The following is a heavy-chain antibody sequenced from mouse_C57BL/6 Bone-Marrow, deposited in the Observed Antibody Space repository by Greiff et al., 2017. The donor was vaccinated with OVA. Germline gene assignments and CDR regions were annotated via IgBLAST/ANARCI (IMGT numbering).Heavy chain of an antibody. CDR1: GFNIKNTY. J-gene: IGHJ1*03. CDR2: IDPANGNT. V-gene: IGHV14-3*01. Sequence: EVKVVESVAELVRPGASVKLSCTASGFNIKNTYMHWVKQRPEQGLEWIGRIDPANGNTKYAPKFQGKATITADTSSNTAYLQLSSLTSEDTAIYYCARPYYYGSSYGGWYFDVWGTGTTVTVSS. D-gene: IGHD1-1*01. CDR3: ARPYYYGSSYGGWYFDV.